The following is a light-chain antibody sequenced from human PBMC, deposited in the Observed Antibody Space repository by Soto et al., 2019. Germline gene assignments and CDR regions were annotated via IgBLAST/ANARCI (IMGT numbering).Light chain of an antibody. J-gene: IGKJ1*01. Sequence: EVELTQSPGILSLSPGERATLSCRASQSVSSSHLAWYQQKRGQAPRLLIYDTSTRATGIPDRFSGSGSGTDFTLTISRLEPEDFAVYHCQQYGASPWTFGQGTKVDIK. V-gene: IGKV3-20*01. CDR3: QQYGASPWT. CDR2: DTS. CDR1: QSVSSSH.